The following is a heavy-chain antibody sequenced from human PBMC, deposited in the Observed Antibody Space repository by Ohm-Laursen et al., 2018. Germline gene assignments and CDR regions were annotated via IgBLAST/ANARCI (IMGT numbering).Heavy chain of an antibody. V-gene: IGHV1-2*02. CDR2: INPNSGGT. J-gene: IGHJ6*02. D-gene: IGHD4-17*01. CDR3: ARDQYGDSRYYYYSMDV. Sequence: GSSVKVSCKASGYTFTGYYMHWVRQAPGQGLEWMGWINPNSGGTNYAQKFQGRVTMTRDTSISTAYMELSRLRSDDTAVYYCARDQYGDSRYYYYSMDVWGQGTTATVSS. CDR1: GYTFTGYY.